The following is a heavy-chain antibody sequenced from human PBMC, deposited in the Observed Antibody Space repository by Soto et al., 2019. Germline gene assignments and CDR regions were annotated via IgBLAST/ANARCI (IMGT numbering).Heavy chain of an antibody. J-gene: IGHJ6*02. D-gene: IGHD1-26*01. CDR3: TTDPGIVGATPYYYYYYGMDV. CDR2: IKSKTDGGTT. CDR1: GFTFSNAW. V-gene: IGHV3-15*01. Sequence: GGSLRLSCAASGFTFSNAWMSWVRQAPGKGLEWVGRIKSKTDGGTTDYAAPVKGRFTISRDDSKNTLYLQMNSLKTEDTAVYYCTTDPGIVGATPYYYYYYGMDVWGQGTTVTVSS.